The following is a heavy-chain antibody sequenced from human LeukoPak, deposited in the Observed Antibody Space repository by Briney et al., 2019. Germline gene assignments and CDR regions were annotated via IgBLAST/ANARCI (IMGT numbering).Heavy chain of an antibody. D-gene: IGHD1-7*01. CDR2: ISFDGRSQ. V-gene: IGHV3-30*03. J-gene: IGHJ4*02. CDR1: GGSISSG. CDR3: ARMATYYTGTSAFYNYFDY. Sequence: LSLTCTVSGGSISSGSYYWGWVRQAPGKGLEWVALISFDGRSQYYTDSVRGRFTISRDNSKNTLYLQMNSLRPEDTAVYFCARMATYYTGTSAFYNYFDYWGQGTLVTVSS.